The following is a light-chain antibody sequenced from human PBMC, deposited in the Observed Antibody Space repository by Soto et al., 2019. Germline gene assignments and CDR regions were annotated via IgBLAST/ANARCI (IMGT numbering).Light chain of an antibody. CDR1: SSDVGGYNY. V-gene: IGLV2-11*01. J-gene: IGLJ2*01. CDR3: CSYAGSYTLV. CDR2: DVS. Sequence: QSALTQPRSVSGSPGQSVTISCTGTSSDVGGYNYVSWYQQHPGKAPKFMIYDVSNRPSGVPDRFSGCKSGNTASLTISGLQAEDEADYYCCSYAGSYTLVFGGGTKLTVL.